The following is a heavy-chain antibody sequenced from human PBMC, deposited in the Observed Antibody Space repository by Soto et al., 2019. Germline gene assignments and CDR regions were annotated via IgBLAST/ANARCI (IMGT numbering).Heavy chain of an antibody. CDR3: ARDRREVDTAMVHNWFDP. CDR2: ISSSSSTI. Sequence: PGGSLRLSCAASGFTFSSYSMNWVRQAPGKGLEWVSYISSSSSTIYYADSVKGRYTFSRDNAKNSRFLQINSLRDEDTAVYYCARDRREVDTAMVHNWFDPWGQGTLVTVSS. D-gene: IGHD5-18*01. V-gene: IGHV3-48*02. J-gene: IGHJ5*02. CDR1: GFTFSSYS.